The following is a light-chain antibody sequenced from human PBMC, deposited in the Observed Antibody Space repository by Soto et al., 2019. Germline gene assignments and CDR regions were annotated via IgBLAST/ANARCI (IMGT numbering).Light chain of an antibody. CDR2: RNN. J-gene: IGLJ2*01. Sequence: SALTQPPPASGAPGQRGTLSCSGSSSTIGSNFIYWYQQLPGTAPKLLIYRNNERPSGVPDRFSGSKSGTSASLAISGLRSEDEADYHCAAWDDSLSGVVFGGGTQLTVL. CDR3: AAWDDSLSGVV. CDR1: SSTIGSNF. V-gene: IGLV1-47*01.